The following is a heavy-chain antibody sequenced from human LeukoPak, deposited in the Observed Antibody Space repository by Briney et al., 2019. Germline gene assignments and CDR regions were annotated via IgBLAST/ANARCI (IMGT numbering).Heavy chain of an antibody. J-gene: IGHJ5*02. D-gene: IGHD3-22*01. CDR3: AKDRSPWYYYDSSGYYYSGGRYNWFDP. V-gene: IGHV3-23*01. CDR2: ISGSGGST. CDR1: GFTFSSYA. Sequence: PGGSLRLSCAASGFTFSSYAMSWVRQAPGKGLEWVSAISGSGGSTYYADSVKGRFTISRDNSKNTLYLQMNSLRAEDTAVYYCAKDRSPWYYYDSSGYYYSGGRYNWFDPWGQGTLVTVSS.